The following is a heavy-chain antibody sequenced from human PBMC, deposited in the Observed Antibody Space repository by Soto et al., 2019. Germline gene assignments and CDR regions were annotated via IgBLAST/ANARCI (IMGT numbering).Heavy chain of an antibody. CDR2: IYYSGST. V-gene: IGHV4-31*03. CDR3: ARDISSPRDYYYGMDV. CDR1: GGSISSGGYY. Sequence: QVQLQESGPGLVKPSQTLSLTCTVSGGSISSGGYYWSWIRQHPGKGLEWIGYIYYSGSTYYNPSLKSRVTISVDTSKNQFSLKLSSVTAADTAVYYCARDISSPRDYYYGMDVWGQGTTVTVSS. D-gene: IGHD6-6*01. J-gene: IGHJ6*02.